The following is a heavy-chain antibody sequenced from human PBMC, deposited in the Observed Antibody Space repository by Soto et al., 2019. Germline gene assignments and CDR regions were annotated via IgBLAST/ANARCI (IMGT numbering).Heavy chain of an antibody. CDR1: GGSISSSSYY. J-gene: IGHJ6*02. CDR3: ARGPKNYYGMDV. CDR2: IYYSGST. V-gene: IGHV4-39*07. Sequence: SETLSLTRTVSGGSISSSSYYWGWIRQPPGKGLEWIGSIYYSGSTYYNPSLKSRVTISVDTSKNQFSLKLSSVTAADTAVYYCARGPKNYYGMDVWGQGTTVTVSS.